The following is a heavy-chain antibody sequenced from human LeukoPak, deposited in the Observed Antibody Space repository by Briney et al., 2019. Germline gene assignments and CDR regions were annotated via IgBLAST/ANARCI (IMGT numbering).Heavy chain of an antibody. J-gene: IGHJ5*02. V-gene: IGHV4-59*01. CDR1: GGSISSYY. CDR3: ARSIAPETKDWFDP. D-gene: IGHD6-6*01. Sequence: SETLSLTCTVSGGSISSYYWSWIRQPPGKGLEWIGYIYYSGSTNYNPSLKSRVTISVDTSKNQFSLKLSSVTAADTAVYYCARSIAPETKDWFDPWGQGTLVTVSS. CDR2: IYYSGST.